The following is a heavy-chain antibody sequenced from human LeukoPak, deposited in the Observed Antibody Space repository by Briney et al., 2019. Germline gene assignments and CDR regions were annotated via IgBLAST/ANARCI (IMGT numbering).Heavy chain of an antibody. J-gene: IGHJ6*02. Sequence: SVKGSCKASGGTFSSYAISWVRQAPGQGLEWLGRIIPILGIANYAQKFQGRVTITADKSTSTAYMELSSLRSEDTAVYYCARGTMVRGVSYYGMDVWGQGTTVTVSS. CDR1: GGTFSSYA. D-gene: IGHD3-10*01. V-gene: IGHV1-69*04. CDR2: IIPILGIA. CDR3: ARGTMVRGVSYYGMDV.